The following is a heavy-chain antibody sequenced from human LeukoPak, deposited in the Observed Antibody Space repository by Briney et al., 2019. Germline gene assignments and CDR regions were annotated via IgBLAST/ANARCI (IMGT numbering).Heavy chain of an antibody. D-gene: IGHD3-22*01. Sequence: GGSLRLSCAASGFTFSDYGIHWVRQAPGKGLEWVAVISYDGGKKFYIDSVKGRFTISRDNSKNTLYLQMNGLRAEDTAVYYCARDTHDSGGYYLLYNWFDPWGQGTLVTVSS. CDR1: GFTFSDYG. V-gene: IGHV3-30*03. CDR2: ISYDGGKK. CDR3: ARDTHDSGGYYLLYNWFDP. J-gene: IGHJ5*02.